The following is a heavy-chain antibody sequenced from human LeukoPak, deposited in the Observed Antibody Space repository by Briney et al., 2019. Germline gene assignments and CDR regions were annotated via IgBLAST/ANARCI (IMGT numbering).Heavy chain of an antibody. D-gene: IGHD2-8*01. J-gene: IGHJ4*02. CDR3: VKGGFNGK. CDR2: IETDGTGA. CDR1: GFTFSSDR. Sequence: GGSLRLSCIASGFTFSSDRMHWVRQVPGKGLVWVSRIETDGTGAVYADAVEGRFTISRDNAKNMLFLQMSSLRAEDTAVYYCVKGGFNGKWGQGTLGTGSS. V-gene: IGHV3-74*03.